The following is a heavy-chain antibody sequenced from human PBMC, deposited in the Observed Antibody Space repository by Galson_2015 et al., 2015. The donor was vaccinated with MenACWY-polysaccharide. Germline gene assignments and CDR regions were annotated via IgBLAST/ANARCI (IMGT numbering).Heavy chain of an antibody. D-gene: IGHD3-16*01. Sequence: SLRLSCAASGFTFSSSWMSWVRQAPGKGPEWVGRIKSKADGGARDYAAPVKGRFTISRDNAKNSLYLQMNSLRAEDTAVYYCARRRGGLGNYFDYWGQGTLVTVSS. CDR3: ARRRGGLGNYFDY. J-gene: IGHJ4*02. CDR1: GFTFSSSW. CDR2: IKSKADGGAR. V-gene: IGHV3-7*01.